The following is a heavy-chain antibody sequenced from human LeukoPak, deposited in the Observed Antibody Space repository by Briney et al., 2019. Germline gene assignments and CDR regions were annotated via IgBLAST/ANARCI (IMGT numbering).Heavy chain of an antibody. Sequence: ASVKVSCKASGYTFTGYYMHWVRQAPGQGLEWMGWINPNSGGTNYAQKFQGRVTTTRDTSISTAYMELRSLRSDDTAVYYCARDSGGSRKGHDYWGQGTLVTVSS. J-gene: IGHJ4*02. CDR1: GYTFTGYY. D-gene: IGHD2-15*01. CDR2: INPNSGGT. V-gene: IGHV1-2*02. CDR3: ARDSGGSRKGHDY.